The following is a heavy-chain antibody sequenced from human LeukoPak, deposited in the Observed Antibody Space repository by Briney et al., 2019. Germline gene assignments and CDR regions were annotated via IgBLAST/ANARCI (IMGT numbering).Heavy chain of an antibody. D-gene: IGHD3-22*01. V-gene: IGHV1-69*13. Sequence: ASVKVSCKASGYTFTNYGMNWVRQAPGQGLEWMGGIIPIFGTANYAQKFQGRVTITADESTSTAYMELSSLRSEDTAVYYCARDYDSYFDYWGQGTLVTVSS. CDR1: GYTFTNYG. CDR3: ARDYDSYFDY. CDR2: IIPIFGTA. J-gene: IGHJ4*02.